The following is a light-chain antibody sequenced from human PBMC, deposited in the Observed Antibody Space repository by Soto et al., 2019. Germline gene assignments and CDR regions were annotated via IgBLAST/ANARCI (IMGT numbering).Light chain of an antibody. CDR2: VAS. CDR1: QSVSSSY. V-gene: IGKV3-20*01. CDR3: QQYGSSPWT. J-gene: IGKJ1*01. Sequence: EIVLTQSPGTLSLSPGERANLSCRASQSVSSSYLAWYQQKPGQAPRLLIYVASSRAPGIPDRFSGSGSGTDFTLTISRLEPEDFAVYYCQQYGSSPWTFGQGTKVEIK.